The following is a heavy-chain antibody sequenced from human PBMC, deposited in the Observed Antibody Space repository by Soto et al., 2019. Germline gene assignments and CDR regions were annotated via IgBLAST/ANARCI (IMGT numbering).Heavy chain of an antibody. CDR3: ARGEATVVPSSYYYYGMDV. V-gene: IGHV4-31*03. CDR2: IYYSGST. CDR1: GGSISSGGYY. D-gene: IGHD4-17*01. Sequence: SSETLSLTCTVSGGSISSGGYYWSWIRQHPGKGLEWIGYIYYSGSTYYNPSLKSRVTISVDTSKNQFSLKLSSVTAADTAVYYCARGEATVVPSSYYYYGMDVWGQGTTVTVSS. J-gene: IGHJ6*02.